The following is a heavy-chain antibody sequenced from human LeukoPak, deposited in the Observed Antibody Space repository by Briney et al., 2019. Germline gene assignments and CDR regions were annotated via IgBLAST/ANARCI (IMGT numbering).Heavy chain of an antibody. CDR2: ISDSGST. D-gene: IGHD3-22*01. CDR3: ARGXDSSAYYPFNY. CDR1: GGSLSTHH. Sequence: SETLSLTCVVSGGSLSTHHWIWLRQSPGRGLEWIGYISDSGSTNYNPSLKSRVTISVDTSKDQFSLMLSSVTAADTAVYYCARGXDSSAYYPFNYWGQGTLVTVSS. J-gene: IGHJ4*02. V-gene: IGHV4-59*11.